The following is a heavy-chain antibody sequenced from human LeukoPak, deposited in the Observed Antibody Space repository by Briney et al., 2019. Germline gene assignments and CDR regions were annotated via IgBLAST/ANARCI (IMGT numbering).Heavy chain of an antibody. Sequence: GGSLRLSCAASGFTFSDYYINWIRQAPGKGLEWLSFISTSGGALYYADSVRGRFTISRDNAQRIVFLQMSRLRAEDTAIYYCARDRVLYQATNKFDLWGQGTPVTVSS. D-gene: IGHD5-24*01. CDR2: ISTSGGAL. CDR1: GFTFSDYY. CDR3: ARDRVLYQATNKFDL. V-gene: IGHV3-11*01. J-gene: IGHJ5*02.